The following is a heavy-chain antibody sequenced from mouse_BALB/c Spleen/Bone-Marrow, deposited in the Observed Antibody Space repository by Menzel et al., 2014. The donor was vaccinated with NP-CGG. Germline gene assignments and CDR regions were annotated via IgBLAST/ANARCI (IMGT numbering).Heavy chain of an antibody. J-gene: IGHJ4*01. CDR1: GYAFSSYW. Sequence: QVQLQQSGAELVRPGSSVKISCKASGYAFSSYWMNWVKQRPGQGLEWIGQIYPGDGDTNYNGNFKDKATLTVDRSSSTAFMQLSSLTSEDPAVYFCARWYRDPHFAMDYWGPGTSVTVSS. D-gene: IGHD2-14*01. CDR3: ARWYRDPHFAMDY. V-gene: IGHV1-80*01. CDR2: IYPGDGDT.